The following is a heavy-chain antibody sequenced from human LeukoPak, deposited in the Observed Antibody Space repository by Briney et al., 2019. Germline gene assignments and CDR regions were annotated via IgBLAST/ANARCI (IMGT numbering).Heavy chain of an antibody. Sequence: GGSLRLSCAASGFTFSSYAMHWVRQAPGKGLEWVAVISYDGSNKYYADPVKGRFTISRDNSKNTLYLQMNSLRAEDTAVYYCAALKRYCSSTRCIAAAPWGMDVWGQGTTVTVSS. J-gene: IGHJ6*02. CDR1: GFTFSSYA. CDR3: AALKRYCSSTRCIAAAPWGMDV. CDR2: ISYDGSNK. D-gene: IGHD2-2*01. V-gene: IGHV3-30-3*01.